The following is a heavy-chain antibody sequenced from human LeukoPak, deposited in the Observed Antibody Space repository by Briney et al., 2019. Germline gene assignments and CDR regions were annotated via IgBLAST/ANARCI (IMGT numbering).Heavy chain of an antibody. V-gene: IGHV4-59*12. J-gene: IGHJ4*02. CDR1: GGSISSYY. Sequence: SETLSLTCTVSGGSISSYYWSWIRQPPGKGLEWIGYIYHSGSTYYNPSLKSRVTISVDRSKNQFSLKLSSVTAADTAVYYCARLGYCTNGVCYEAYFDYWGQGTLVTVS. CDR2: IYHSGST. D-gene: IGHD2-8*01. CDR3: ARLGYCTNGVCYEAYFDY.